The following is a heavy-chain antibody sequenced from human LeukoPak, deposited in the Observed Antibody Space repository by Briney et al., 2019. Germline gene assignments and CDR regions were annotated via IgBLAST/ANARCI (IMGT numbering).Heavy chain of an antibody. CDR3: ARTLSSGRYYFDY. CDR2: IYHSGST. CDR1: GYSIRSGYY. V-gene: IGHV4-38-2*02. J-gene: IGHJ4*02. D-gene: IGHD6-19*01. Sequence: PSETLSLTCSVSGYSIRSGYYWGWVRPPPGKGLEWIGSIYHSGSTYYNPSLKSRVTISVDTSKNQFSLKLSSVTAADTAVYYCARTLSSGRYYFDYWGQGTLVTVSS.